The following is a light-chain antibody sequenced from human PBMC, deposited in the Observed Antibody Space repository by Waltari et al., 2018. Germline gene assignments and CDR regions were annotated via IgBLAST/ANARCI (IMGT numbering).Light chain of an antibody. CDR2: GAS. J-gene: IGKJ2*01. CDR1: QSVGDN. CDR3: QHYNEWPQYT. Sequence: EIVLKQSPATLSVSPGGTATLSCRASQSVGDNLAWYQQKHGQAPRLLIYGASSRATDIPDRFSGSGSGTEFTLTISTLHSEDFAVYFCQHYNEWPQYTFAQGTKVEIK. V-gene: IGKV3-15*01.